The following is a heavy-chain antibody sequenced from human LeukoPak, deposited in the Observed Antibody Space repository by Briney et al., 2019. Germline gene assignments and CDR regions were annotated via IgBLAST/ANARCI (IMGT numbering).Heavy chain of an antibody. D-gene: IGHD4-17*01. CDR1: GFTFDDYG. Sequence: PGGSLRLSCAASGFTFDDYGMSWVRQAPGKGLEWVSGINWNGGSIGYADSVKGRFTISRDNAKNSLYLQMNSLRAEDTALYHCARAIHYGDYLLGMDVWGQGTTVTVSS. CDR2: INWNGGSI. J-gene: IGHJ6*02. CDR3: ARAIHYGDYLLGMDV. V-gene: IGHV3-20*01.